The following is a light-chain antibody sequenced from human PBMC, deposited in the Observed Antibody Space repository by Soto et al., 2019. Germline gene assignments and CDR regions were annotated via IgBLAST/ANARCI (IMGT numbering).Light chain of an antibody. CDR3: QQRSNWPPLIT. J-gene: IGKJ5*01. CDR2: DAS. CDR1: QSIRTF. V-gene: IGKV3-11*01. Sequence: DIVLTQSPATLSLSQGERPTLSCRPIQSIRTFLAWYQHRPGQAPRLLIYDASDRATGIPARFSGSGSGTDFTLTISRLEPEDFAVYYCQQRSNWPPLITFGQGTRLEIK.